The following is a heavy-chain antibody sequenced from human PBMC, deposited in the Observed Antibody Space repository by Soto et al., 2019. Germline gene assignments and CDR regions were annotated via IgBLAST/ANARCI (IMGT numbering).Heavy chain of an antibody. D-gene: IGHD5-12*01. J-gene: IGHJ4*02. CDR3: ARYIVATTPPDY. Sequence: ASVKVSCKASGGTFSSYAISWVLQAPGQGLEWMGWISAYNGNTNYAQKLQGRVTMTTDTSTSTAYMELRSLRSDDTAVYYCARYIVATTPPDYWGQGTLVTVSS. CDR2: ISAYNGNT. V-gene: IGHV1-18*01. CDR1: GGTFSSYA.